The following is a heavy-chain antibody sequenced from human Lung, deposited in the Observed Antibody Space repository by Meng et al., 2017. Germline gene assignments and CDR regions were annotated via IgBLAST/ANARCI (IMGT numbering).Heavy chain of an antibody. D-gene: IGHD6-13*01. V-gene: IGHV1-2*06. CDR3: ARDEDISAAGKLFGDY. CDR2: INPKSGDT. CDR1: GYTFPDYW. Sequence: LGQSVDEVNKPGPSVKVSCKASGYTFPDYWLHWVRRAPGQGLEWMGRINPKSGDTHYAQRFQGRVTMTGDTSISTAYMELSGLRSDDTAMYYCARDEDISAAGKLFGDYWGQGTLVTVSS. J-gene: IGHJ4*02.